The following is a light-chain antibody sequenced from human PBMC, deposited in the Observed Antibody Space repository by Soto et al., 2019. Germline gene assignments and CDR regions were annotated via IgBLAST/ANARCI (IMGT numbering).Light chain of an antibody. V-gene: IGKV1-5*01. Sequence: DIQMTQSPSTLSASVGSRLTISCRASQSISGWLAWYQQKPGKAPKLMIYNASSLKSGVPSRFSGSGFGTEFNLTISSLQTDDSATYYCQNYNQYSRTFGQGTKVDIK. J-gene: IGKJ1*01. CDR1: QSISGW. CDR3: QNYNQYSRT. CDR2: NAS.